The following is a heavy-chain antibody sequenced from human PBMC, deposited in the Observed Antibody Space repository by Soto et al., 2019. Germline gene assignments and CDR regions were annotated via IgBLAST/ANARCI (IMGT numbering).Heavy chain of an antibody. CDR2: ISAYNGNT. Sequence: ASVKVSCKASGYTFTSYGISWVRQAPGQGLEWMGWISAYNGNTNYAQKLQGRVTMTTDTSTSTAYMELRSLRSDDTAVYYCARDQTHYYDSSGYYGRYHYFDYWGQGPLVTVSS. CDR3: ARDQTHYYDSSGYYGRYHYFDY. V-gene: IGHV1-18*01. D-gene: IGHD3-22*01. J-gene: IGHJ4*02. CDR1: GYTFTSYG.